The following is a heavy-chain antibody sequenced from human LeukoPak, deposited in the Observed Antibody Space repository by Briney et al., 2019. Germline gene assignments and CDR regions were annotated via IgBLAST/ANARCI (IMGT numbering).Heavy chain of an antibody. CDR2: ISNSGGST. V-gene: IGHV3-23*01. CDR1: GFTFSSYA. D-gene: IGHD5/OR15-5a*01. Sequence: GGSLRLSCAASGFTFSSYAMSWVRQAPGKGLEWVSVISNSGGSTFYADSVKGRFTISRDNSKNTLYLQMNSLRAEDTAVYYCARGGLGGMDVWGQGTTVTVSS. J-gene: IGHJ6*02. CDR3: ARGGLGGMDV.